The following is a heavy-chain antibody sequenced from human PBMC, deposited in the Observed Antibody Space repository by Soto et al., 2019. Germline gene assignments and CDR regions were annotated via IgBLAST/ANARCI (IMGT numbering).Heavy chain of an antibody. D-gene: IGHD4-17*01. CDR3: ARQGPRLTYYFDF. Sequence: PSETLSITCTVCGDSISNTNYYWGWIRQPPGKGLEWIGSLYYSGTTYYSPSLESRVTVSVDTSKNQFSLKLTSVTAADTAVYYCARQGPRLTYYFDFWGQGTLVTVSS. CDR2: LYYSGTT. J-gene: IGHJ4*02. V-gene: IGHV4-39*01. CDR1: GDSISNTNYY.